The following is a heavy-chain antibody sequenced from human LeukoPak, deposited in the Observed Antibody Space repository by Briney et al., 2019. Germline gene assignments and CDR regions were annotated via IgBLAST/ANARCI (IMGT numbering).Heavy chain of an antibody. CDR1: GFSIGDFK. D-gene: IGHD1-1*01. CDR3: TPSNEVKVAPFEH. J-gene: IGHJ4*02. CDR2: IHTSGGT. Sequence: SETLSFNCTAGGFSIGDFKWSWVRQPPGKGLEWVGIIHTSGGTNYNQSLKSRVTITVDASKSPVSVMLSSVSAADTAVYYCTPSNEVKVAPFEHWGQGTLVTVSS. V-gene: IGHV4-4*09.